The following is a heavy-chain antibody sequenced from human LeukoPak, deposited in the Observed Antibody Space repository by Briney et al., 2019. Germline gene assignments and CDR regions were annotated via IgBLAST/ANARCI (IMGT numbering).Heavy chain of an antibody. Sequence: GGSLRLSCAASGFTVSSNYMSWVRQAPGKGLEWVSVIYSGGSTYYADSVKGRFTISRDNSKNTLYLQMNSLRAEDTAVYYCARGDYDSSGPREHFDYWGQGTLVTVSS. D-gene: IGHD3-22*01. J-gene: IGHJ4*02. CDR1: GFTVSSNY. CDR3: ARGDYDSSGPREHFDY. CDR2: IYSGGST. V-gene: IGHV3-66*02.